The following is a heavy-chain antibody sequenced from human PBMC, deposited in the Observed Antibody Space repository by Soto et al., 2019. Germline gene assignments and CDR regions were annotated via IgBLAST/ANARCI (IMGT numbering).Heavy chain of an antibody. D-gene: IGHD6-19*01. Sequence: GGSLRLSCAASGFTFSSYAMHWVRQAPGKGLEWVAVISYDGSNKYYADSVKGRFTISRDNSKNTLYLQMNSLRAEDTAVYYCARGYSSGWYYYYYGMDVWGQGTTVTVSS. V-gene: IGHV3-30-3*01. CDR3: ARGYSSGWYYYYYGMDV. CDR1: GFTFSSYA. J-gene: IGHJ6*02. CDR2: ISYDGSNK.